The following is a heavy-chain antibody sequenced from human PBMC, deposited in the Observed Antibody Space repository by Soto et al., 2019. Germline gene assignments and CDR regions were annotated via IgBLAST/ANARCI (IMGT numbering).Heavy chain of an antibody. CDR3: ARHDFHGYCSGGSCYSALYYFDY. D-gene: IGHD2-15*01. V-gene: IGHV4-39*01. CDR1: GGSISSSSYY. CDR2: IYYSGST. Sequence: QLLESGPGLVKPSETLSLTCTVSGGSISSSSYYWGWIRQPPGKGLEWIGSIYYSGSTYYNPSLKSRVTISVDTSKNQFSLKLSSVTAADTAVYYCARHDFHGYCSGGSCYSALYYFDYWGQGTLVTVSS. J-gene: IGHJ4*02.